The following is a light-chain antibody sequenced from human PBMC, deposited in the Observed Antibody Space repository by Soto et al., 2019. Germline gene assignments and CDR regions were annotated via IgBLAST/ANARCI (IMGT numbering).Light chain of an antibody. CDR3: GSYTITSTLMI. CDR1: PSDIGAYNY. J-gene: IGLJ2*01. V-gene: IGLV2-14*03. CDR2: DVT. Sequence: QSALTQHASVSGSPGQSITISCSGTPSDIGAYNYVSWYQHLPGKAPEVIIYDVTNRPSGVSSRFSGSKSGTTASLTISGLQAEDEANYYCGSYTITSTLMIFGGGTQLTVL.